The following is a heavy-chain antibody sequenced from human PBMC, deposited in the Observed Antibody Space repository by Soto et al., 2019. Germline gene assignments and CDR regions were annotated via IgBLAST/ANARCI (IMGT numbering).Heavy chain of an antibody. V-gene: IGHV3-13*01. D-gene: IGHD4-17*01. CDR3: ARGGETTVTTGEFFDY. CDR1: GFTFSSYD. Sequence: EVQLVESGGGLVQPGGSLRLSCAASGFTFSSYDMHWVRQATGKGLEWVSAIGTAGDTYYPGSVKGRFTISRENAKNSLYLQMNSLRAGDTAVYYCARGGETTVTTGEFFDYWGQGTLVTVSS. J-gene: IGHJ4*02. CDR2: IGTAGDT.